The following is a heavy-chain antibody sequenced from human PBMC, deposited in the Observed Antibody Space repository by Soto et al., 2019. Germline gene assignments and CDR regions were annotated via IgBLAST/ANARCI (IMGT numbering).Heavy chain of an antibody. Sequence: EVQLVQSGAALKKPGESLKISCKASGYTFTNYWIVWVRQVPGKGLEWMGLIYPGDSDTRYNPSFQGQVTISADKSTSAAYLQWNSLMASDTAIYYCARSGRSGLRWLDFLDPWGQGTLVTVSS. CDR3: ARSGRSGLRWLDFLDP. V-gene: IGHV5-51*03. J-gene: IGHJ5*02. CDR1: GYTFTNYW. CDR2: IYPGDSDT. D-gene: IGHD4-17*01.